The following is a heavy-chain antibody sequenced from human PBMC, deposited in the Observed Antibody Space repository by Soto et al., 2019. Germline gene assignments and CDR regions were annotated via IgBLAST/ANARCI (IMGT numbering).Heavy chain of an antibody. CDR3: AKDQAGYYFDSSGYW. CDR1: GFTFSSYA. Sequence: PGGSLRLSCVASGFTFSSYAMSWVRQAPGKGLEWVSAISGSGGSTYYADSVKGRFTISRDNSKNTLYLQMNSLRAEDTAVYYCAKDQAGYYFDSSGYWWGQGTLVTVSS. CDR2: ISGSGGST. D-gene: IGHD3-22*01. J-gene: IGHJ4*02. V-gene: IGHV3-23*01.